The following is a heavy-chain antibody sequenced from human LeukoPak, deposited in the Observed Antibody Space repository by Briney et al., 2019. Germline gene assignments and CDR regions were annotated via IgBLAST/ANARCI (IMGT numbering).Heavy chain of an antibody. CDR3: ARGAMKDIVVVPAAIEFDP. CDR1: GGSISSGGYY. Sequence: SETLSLTCTVSGGSISSGGYYWSWIRQHPGKGLEWIGYIYYSGSTYYNPSLKSRVTISVDTPKNQFSLKLSSVTAADTAVYYCARGAMKDIVVVPAAIEFDPWGQGTLVTVSS. J-gene: IGHJ5*02. V-gene: IGHV4-31*03. CDR2: IYYSGST. D-gene: IGHD2-2*02.